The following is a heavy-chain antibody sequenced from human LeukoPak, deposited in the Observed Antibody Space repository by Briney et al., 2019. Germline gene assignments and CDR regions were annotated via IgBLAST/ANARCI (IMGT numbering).Heavy chain of an antibody. D-gene: IGHD2-15*01. CDR1: GFTVSSYY. CDR2: ITDSGGDT. V-gene: IGHV3-23*01. CDR3: AKGSASSRPYYFDY. J-gene: IGHJ4*02. Sequence: SGGSLRLSCAVSGFTVSSYYMSWVRQAPGKGLEWFSAITDSGGDTYYADSVKGRFTISRDNSKNTLDLQMSSLRAEDTAVYYCAKGSASSRPYYFDYWGQGALVTVSS.